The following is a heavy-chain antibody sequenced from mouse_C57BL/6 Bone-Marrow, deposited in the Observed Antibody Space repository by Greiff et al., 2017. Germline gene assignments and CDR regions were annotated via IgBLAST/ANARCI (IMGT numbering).Heavy chain of an antibody. Sequence: VTLVESGPGLVAPSQSLSITCTVSGFSLTRYGVDWVRQSPGKGLEWLGVIWGVGSTNYNSALKSRLSISKDNSKSQVFLKMNSLQTDDTAMYYCASSPRSSSGLFAYWGQGTLVTVSA. V-gene: IGHV2-6*01. D-gene: IGHD3-2*02. J-gene: IGHJ3*01. CDR2: IWGVGST. CDR1: GFSLTRYG. CDR3: ASSPRSSSGLFAY.